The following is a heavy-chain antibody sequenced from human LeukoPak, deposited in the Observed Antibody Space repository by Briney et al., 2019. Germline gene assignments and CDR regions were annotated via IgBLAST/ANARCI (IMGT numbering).Heavy chain of an antibody. J-gene: IGHJ4*02. CDR1: GGSVSSSSYY. CDR3: ARHRGGSSPSVFDS. D-gene: IGHD2-15*01. CDR2: VYYSGST. V-gene: IGHV4-39*01. Sequence: PPETLSLTCTVSGGSVSSSSYYWGWIRQPPGKGLEWIGSVYYSGSTYYNPSLKSRVTISVDTSKNQFSLKMSSVTAADTTLFYCARHRGGSSPSVFDSWGQGTLVTVSS.